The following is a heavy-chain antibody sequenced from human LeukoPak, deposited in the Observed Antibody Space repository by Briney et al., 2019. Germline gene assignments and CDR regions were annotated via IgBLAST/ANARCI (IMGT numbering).Heavy chain of an antibody. V-gene: IGHV3-23*01. D-gene: IGHD3-9*01. J-gene: IGHJ5*02. CDR3: AKTAGDYDILTGYSNWFDP. CDR2: ISGSGGST. Sequence: GGSLRLSCAASGFTFSSYAMSWVRQAPGKGLEWASAISGSGGSTYYADSVKGRFTISRDNSKNTLYLQMNSLRAEDTAVYYCAKTAGDYDILTGYSNWFDPWGQGTLVTVSS. CDR1: GFTFSSYA.